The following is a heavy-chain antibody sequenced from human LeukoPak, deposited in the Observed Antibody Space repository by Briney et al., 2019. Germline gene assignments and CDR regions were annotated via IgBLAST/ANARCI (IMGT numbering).Heavy chain of an antibody. V-gene: IGHV4-59*01. CDR2: IYYRWST. D-gene: IGHD3-3*01. CDR1: GGSISSYN. J-gene: IGHJ4*02. CDR3: ARGGGITIFGVVPDY. Sequence: SETLSLTCTVSGGSISSYNWSWVRQPPGKGLEWIGYIYYRWSTNYNPSLKSRVTISVDTSKNQFSLKLSSVTAADTAVYYCARGGGITIFGVVPDYWGQGTLVTVSS.